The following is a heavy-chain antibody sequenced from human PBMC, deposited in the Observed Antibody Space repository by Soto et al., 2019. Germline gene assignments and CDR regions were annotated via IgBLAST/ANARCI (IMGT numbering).Heavy chain of an antibody. Sequence: EVQLLESGGGLVQPGGSLRLSCAASGFTFSSYAMSWVRQAPGKGLEWVSAISGSGGSTYYADSVKGRFTISRDNSKNPLYRQMNSLRAEDTAVYYCAKDRVSRGYSYGPHADYWGQGTLVTVSS. CDR2: ISGSGGST. V-gene: IGHV3-23*01. CDR1: GFTFSSYA. D-gene: IGHD5-18*01. J-gene: IGHJ4*02. CDR3: AKDRVSRGYSYGPHADY.